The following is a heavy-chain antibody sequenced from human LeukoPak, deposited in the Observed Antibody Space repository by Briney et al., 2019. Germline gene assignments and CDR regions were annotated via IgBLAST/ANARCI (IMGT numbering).Heavy chain of an antibody. J-gene: IGHJ4*02. CDR3: ARITGTSIDY. CDR1: GRSISSSNW. Sequence: PSGTLSLTCAVSGRSISSSNWGRSVRQPPGEGLGWIGEIYHSGNTNYNPSLKSRVTLSVDKSKNQFSLKLSSVPAADSAVYYCARITGTSIDYWGQGTLVTVSS. V-gene: IGHV4-4*02. D-gene: IGHD1-7*01. CDR2: IYHSGNT.